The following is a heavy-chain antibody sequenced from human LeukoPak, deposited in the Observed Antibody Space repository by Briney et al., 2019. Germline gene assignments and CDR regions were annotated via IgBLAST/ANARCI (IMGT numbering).Heavy chain of an antibody. CDR1: GFTFSSYV. CDR2: INHNAETI. V-gene: IGHV3-48*02. J-gene: IGHJ4*02. D-gene: IGHD2-21*02. CDR3: ARDSDWAFDD. Sequence: GGSLRLSCAASGFTFSSYVMSWVRQAPGKGLEWVSYINHNAETIYYADSVKGRFTISRDNAKNVLYLQMNRLRDGDTAVYYCARDSDWAFDDWGQGTLVTVSS.